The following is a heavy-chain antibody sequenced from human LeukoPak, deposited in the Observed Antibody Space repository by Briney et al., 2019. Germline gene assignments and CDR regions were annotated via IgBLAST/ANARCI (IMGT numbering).Heavy chain of an antibody. CDR3: ARVGRGYCSGGSCYLPGYFDY. D-gene: IGHD2-15*01. V-gene: IGHV4-30-4*08. J-gene: IGHJ4*02. CDR2: IYYSGST. CDR1: GGSISSGDYY. Sequence: PSETLSLTCTVSGGSISSGDYYWSWIRQPPGKGLEWIGYIYYSGSTYYNPSLKSRVTISVDTSKNQFSLKLNSVTAADTAVYYCARVGRGYCSGGSCYLPGYFDYWGQGTLVTVSS.